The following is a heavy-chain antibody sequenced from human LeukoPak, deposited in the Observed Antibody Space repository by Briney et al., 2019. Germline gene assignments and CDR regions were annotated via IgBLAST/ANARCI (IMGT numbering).Heavy chain of an antibody. CDR2: ITTSGGST. D-gene: IGHD3-22*01. V-gene: IGHV3-23*01. CDR3: AIMHGYYDGSGYWVQ. J-gene: IGHJ4*02. CDR1: GFTISSYA. Sequence: GGSLRLSCAASGFTISSYAMCWVRQAPGKGLEWVSLITTSGGSTSYADSVKGRFTISRDNPRNTLYMQMNSLRDEDTAVYYCAIMHGYYDGSGYWVQWGQGTLVTVSS.